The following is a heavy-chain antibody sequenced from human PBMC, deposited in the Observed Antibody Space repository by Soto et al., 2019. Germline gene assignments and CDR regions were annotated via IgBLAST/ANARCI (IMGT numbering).Heavy chain of an antibody. Sequence: SETLSLTCTLSGGSINSPSHYWGWVRQPPGKGLEWIGEIYHSGSTNYNPSLKSRVTTSVDKSKNQFSLKLSSVTAADTAVYYCARAGYRDWFDPWGQGTLVTVSS. J-gene: IGHJ5*02. CDR3: ARAGYRDWFDP. D-gene: IGHD2-15*01. V-gene: IGHV4-39*07. CDR1: GGSINSPSHY. CDR2: IYHSGST.